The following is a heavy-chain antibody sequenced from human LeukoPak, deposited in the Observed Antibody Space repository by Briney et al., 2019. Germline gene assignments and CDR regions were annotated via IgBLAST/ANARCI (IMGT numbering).Heavy chain of an antibody. V-gene: IGHV4-59*08. D-gene: IGHD3-10*01. CDR1: GGSISSYY. Sequence: SETLSLTCTVSGGSISSYYWSWIRQPPGKGLEWIGYIYYSGSTYYNPSLKSRVTISLDTSKNQFSLKLSSVTAADTAVYYCARLTMVGGFDPWGQGTLVTVSS. CDR2: IYYSGST. J-gene: IGHJ5*02. CDR3: ARLTMVGGFDP.